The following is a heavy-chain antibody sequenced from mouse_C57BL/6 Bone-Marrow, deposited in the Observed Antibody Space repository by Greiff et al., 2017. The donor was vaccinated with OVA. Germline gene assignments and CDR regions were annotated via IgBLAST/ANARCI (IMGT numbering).Heavy chain of an antibody. Sequence: QVQLQQSGAELVKPGASVKMSCKASGYTFTAYPIEWVKQNHGKSLEWIGNFHPYNDDTEYNEKFKNKATLTVEKSSSTVYLELSRLTSDDSSVYYCARGGNYWYYFDYWGQGTTLTASS. J-gene: IGHJ2*01. D-gene: IGHD2-1*01. CDR2: FHPYNDDT. CDR3: ARGGNYWYYFDY. CDR1: GYTFTAYP. V-gene: IGHV1-47*01.